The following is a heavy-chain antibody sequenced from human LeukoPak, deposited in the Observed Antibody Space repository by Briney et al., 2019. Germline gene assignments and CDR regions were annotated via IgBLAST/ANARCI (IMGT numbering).Heavy chain of an antibody. D-gene: IGHD1-26*01. Sequence: SETLSLTCTVTGGSISSYYWSWIRQPPGKGLEWIGYIYYSGSTNYKPSLKSRVTISVDTSKNQFSLKLSSVTAADTAIYYCARRKSGSYFAYWGQGTLVTVSS. J-gene: IGHJ4*02. CDR1: GGSISSYY. CDR3: ARRKSGSYFAY. CDR2: IYYSGST. V-gene: IGHV4-59*08.